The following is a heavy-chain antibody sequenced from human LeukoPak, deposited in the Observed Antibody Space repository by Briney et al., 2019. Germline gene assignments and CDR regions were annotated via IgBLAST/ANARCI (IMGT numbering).Heavy chain of an antibody. Sequence: PGGSLRLSCAASGFTFSNYWMHGVRQVPGKGLVWVSRISSDGSSTRYADSVKGRFTIPRDNAKNTLYLQMNSLRAEDTAVYYCARTAYSVYSLGFWGQGTLVTVSS. CDR1: GFTFSNYW. D-gene: IGHD5/OR15-5a*01. CDR2: ISSDGSST. V-gene: IGHV3-74*01. J-gene: IGHJ4*02. CDR3: ARTAYSVYSLGF.